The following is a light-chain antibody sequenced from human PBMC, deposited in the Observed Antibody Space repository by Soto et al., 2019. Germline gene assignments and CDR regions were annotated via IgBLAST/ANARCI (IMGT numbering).Light chain of an antibody. J-gene: IGKJ2*01. CDR1: QSVSSS. CDR3: QQRGGWPRT. CDR2: DAS. V-gene: IGKV3-11*01. Sequence: EIVLTQSPGTLSLSPGERVTLSCRASQSVSSSLAWYQQRPGQAPRLLIYDASNRATGIPYRFSGSGSGTDFTLTISSLEPEDFAVYYCQQRGGWPRTFGQGTKLEIK.